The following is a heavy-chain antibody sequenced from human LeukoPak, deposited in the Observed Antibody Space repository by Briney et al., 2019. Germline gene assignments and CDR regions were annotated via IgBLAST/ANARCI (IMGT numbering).Heavy chain of an antibody. V-gene: IGHV3-53*01. Sequence: PGGSLRLSCAASGFTVSSNYMSWVRQAPGKGLEWVSVIYSGGSTYYADSVKGRLTISRDNSKNTLYLHMNSLRAEDTAVYYCARGSNERLNYFDYWGQGTLVTVSS. CDR2: IYSGGST. D-gene: IGHD6-25*01. CDR1: GFTVSSNY. CDR3: ARGSNERLNYFDY. J-gene: IGHJ4*02.